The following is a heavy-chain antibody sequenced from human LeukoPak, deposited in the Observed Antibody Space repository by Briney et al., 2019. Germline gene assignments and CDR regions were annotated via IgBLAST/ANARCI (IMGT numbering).Heavy chain of an antibody. V-gene: IGHV3-74*01. CDR2: INTDGSTT. Sequence: GGSLRLSCAASGFTFSTYWMHWVRQVPGKGLVWVSRINTDGSTTSYADSVKGRFTVSIDNAKNTLYLQMNSLRAEDTAVYYCARSDRFDSWGQGTLVIVSS. CDR1: GFTFSTYW. J-gene: IGHJ4*02. CDR3: ARSDRFDS.